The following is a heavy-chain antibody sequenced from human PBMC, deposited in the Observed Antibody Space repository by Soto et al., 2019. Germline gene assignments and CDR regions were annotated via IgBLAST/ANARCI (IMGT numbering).Heavy chain of an antibody. D-gene: IGHD2-2*02. CDR3: ANRAYPFYVAS. Sequence: EVQLWESGGGLVQPGGSLRLSFAASGFILSRNAVSWVRQAPGKGLEWVSTISGGGGDTSYADSVKGRFTISRDSSKNTLFLQMNSLRGEDTAIYYCANRAYPFYVASWGQGTLVTVSS. V-gene: IGHV3-23*01. J-gene: IGHJ4*02. CDR2: ISGGGGDT. CDR1: GFILSRNA.